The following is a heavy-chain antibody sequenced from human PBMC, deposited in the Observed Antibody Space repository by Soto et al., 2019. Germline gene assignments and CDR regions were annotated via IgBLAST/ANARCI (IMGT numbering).Heavy chain of an antibody. D-gene: IGHD3-22*01. CDR2: ISNEGSNK. CDR1: GFTFSNYG. V-gene: IGHV3-30*18. Sequence: GGSLRLSCGASGFTFSNYGMHWVRQAPGKGLEWVAFISNEGSNKKYADSVKGRFCIARGNSEKTLSLQVNSLMAEGTGVYLRAKAQPPLYYYHIRGPFDSWGQGTLVTVSS. J-gene: IGHJ4*02. CDR3: AKAQPPLYYYHIRGPFDS.